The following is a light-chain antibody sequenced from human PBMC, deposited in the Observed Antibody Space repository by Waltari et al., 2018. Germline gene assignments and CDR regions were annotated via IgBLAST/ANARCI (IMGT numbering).Light chain of an antibody. V-gene: IGLV2-11*01. J-gene: IGLJ1*01. CDR1: SSDVGAYNY. CDR3: CSYAGSYTYV. CDR2: EVS. Sequence: QSALTQPPSVSGSPGQSVTISCTGTSSDVGAYNYVSWYQQHPGKAPKLMIYEVSKRPSGVPDLFSGSKSGNTASLTISGLQGEDEADYYCCSYAGSYTYVFGTGTKVTVL.